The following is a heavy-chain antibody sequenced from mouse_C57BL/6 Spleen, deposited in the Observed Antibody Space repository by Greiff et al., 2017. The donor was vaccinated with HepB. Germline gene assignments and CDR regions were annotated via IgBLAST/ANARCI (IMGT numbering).Heavy chain of an antibody. D-gene: IGHD2-3*01. J-gene: IGHJ4*01. CDR2: INPNNGGT. V-gene: IGHV1-26*01. CDR3: ARWIPDGYAMDY. Sequence: VQLQQSGPELVKPGASVKISCKASGYTFTDYYMNWVKQSHGKSLEWIGDINPNNGGTSYNQKFKGKATLTVDKSSSTAYMELRSLTSEDSAVYYCARWIPDGYAMDYWGQGTSVTVSS. CDR1: GYTFTDYY.